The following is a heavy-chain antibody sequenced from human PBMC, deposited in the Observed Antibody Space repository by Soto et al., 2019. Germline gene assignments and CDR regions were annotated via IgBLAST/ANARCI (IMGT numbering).Heavy chain of an antibody. D-gene: IGHD3-16*01. J-gene: IGHJ4*02. CDR1: GFTFNNFA. CDR3: GKDVMPQPEGGDY. CDR2: ISYDGSNK. Sequence: QVQLVESGGALVQPGKSLRLSCAASGFTFNNFALPWVRQAPGKGLEWVAVISYDGSNKYYAESVRGRFTISRDKVKKTLYLQMNALRPEDTATYYCGKDVMPQPEGGDYWGQGTRVTVSS. V-gene: IGHV3-30-3*01.